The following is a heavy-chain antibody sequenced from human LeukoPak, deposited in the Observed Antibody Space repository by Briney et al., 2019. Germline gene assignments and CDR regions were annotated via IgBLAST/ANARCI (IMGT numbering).Heavy chain of an antibody. CDR3: AKEADCSGGSCYSGLDY. V-gene: IGHV3-30*18. J-gene: IGHJ4*02. CDR2: ISYDGSNK. D-gene: IGHD2-15*01. CDR1: GFTLSSYG. Sequence: GRSLRLACAASGFTLSSYGMHWVRQAPGKGLEWVAVISYDGSNKYYADSVKGRFTISRDNSKNTLYLQMNSLRAEDTAVYYCAKEADCSGGSCYSGLDYWGQGTLVTVSS.